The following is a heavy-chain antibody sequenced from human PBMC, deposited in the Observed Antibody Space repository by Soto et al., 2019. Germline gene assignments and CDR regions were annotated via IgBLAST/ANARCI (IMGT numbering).Heavy chain of an antibody. V-gene: IGHV1-8*03. CDR3: STWGRNGWYTGFF. Sequence: QVQLVQSGAEVRKPGASVKVSCKTSGYTFTDYDINWVRQAPGQGLEWVGRMNPNSGRTDYAQKPEGRATITRDISISTAYMELSSLGYDDTAVYFCSTWGRNGWYTGFFWGQGTLVTVSS. CDR2: MNPNSGRT. CDR1: GYTFTDYD. D-gene: IGHD6-19*01. J-gene: IGHJ4*02.